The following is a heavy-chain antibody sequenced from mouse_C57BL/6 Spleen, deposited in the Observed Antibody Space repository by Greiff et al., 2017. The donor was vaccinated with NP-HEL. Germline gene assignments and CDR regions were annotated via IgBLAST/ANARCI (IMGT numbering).Heavy chain of an antibody. Sequence: QVQLKQSGAELVRPGASVKLSCKASGYTFTDYYINWVKQRPGQGLEWIARIYPGSGNTYYNEKFKGKATLTAEKSSSTAYMQLSSLTSEDSAVYFCARDYYGSSYVRYFDYWGQGTTLTVSS. J-gene: IGHJ2*01. D-gene: IGHD1-1*01. CDR1: GYTFTDYY. V-gene: IGHV1-76*01. CDR2: IYPGSGNT. CDR3: ARDYYGSSYVRYFDY.